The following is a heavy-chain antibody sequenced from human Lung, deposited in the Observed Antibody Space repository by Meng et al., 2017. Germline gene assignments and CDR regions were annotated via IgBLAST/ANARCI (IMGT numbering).Heavy chain of an antibody. CDR1: GGPFSDYY. J-gene: IGHJ4*02. CDR3: ARGPTTMAHDFDY. D-gene: IGHD4-11*01. V-gene: IGHV4-34*01. CDR2: INHSGST. Sequence: QGQLPQWGAGLLKPSETLSLSCVVSGGPFSDYYWSWIRQPPGKGLEWIGEINHSGSTNYNPSLESRATISVDTSQNNLSLKLSSVTAADSAVYYCARGPTTMAHDFDYWGQGTLVTVSS.